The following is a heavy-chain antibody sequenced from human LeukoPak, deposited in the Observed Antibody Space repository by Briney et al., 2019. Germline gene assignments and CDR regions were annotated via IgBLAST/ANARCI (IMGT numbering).Heavy chain of an antibody. CDR2: IKQGGREE. V-gene: IGHV3-7*03. CDR3: ARDNGGWFDS. CDR1: GFAFDEHG. J-gene: IGHJ5*01. Sequence: GALRLSCTASGFAFDEHGMSWVRQVPGKGLEWVANIKQGGREEKYVGSVKGRFAISRDDAKSTLYLQMDGLSGDDTAVYYCARDNGGWFDSWGRGTLVTVSS. D-gene: IGHD3-10*01.